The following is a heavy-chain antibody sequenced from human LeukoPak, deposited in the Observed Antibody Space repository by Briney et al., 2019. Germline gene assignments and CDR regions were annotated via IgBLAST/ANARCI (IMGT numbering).Heavy chain of an antibody. CDR2: ISSSSSTI. CDR1: GFTFSSYA. V-gene: IGHV3-48*01. D-gene: IGHD3-9*01. J-gene: IGHJ6*02. CDR3: VRDILTGYYGMDV. Sequence: GGSLRLSCAASGFTFSSYAMSWVRQAPGKGLEWVSYISSSSSTIYYADSVKGRFTISRDNAKNSLYLQMNSLRAEDTAVYYCVRDILTGYYGMDVWGQGTTVTVSS.